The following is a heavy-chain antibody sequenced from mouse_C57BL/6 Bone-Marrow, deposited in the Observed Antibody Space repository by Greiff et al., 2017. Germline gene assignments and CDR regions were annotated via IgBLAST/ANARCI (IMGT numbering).Heavy chain of an antibody. Sequence: QVQLQQPGAELVKPGASVKLSCKASGYTFTSYWMPWVKQRPGQGLEWIGEIDPSDSYTHYNQKFKGKATLTVDTSSSTAYMQLSSLTSEDSAVYYCAGSNYGDYYAMDYWGQGTSVTVSS. CDR2: IDPSDSYT. CDR3: AGSNYGDYYAMDY. D-gene: IGHD2-5*01. CDR1: GYTFTSYW. J-gene: IGHJ4*01. V-gene: IGHV1-50*01.